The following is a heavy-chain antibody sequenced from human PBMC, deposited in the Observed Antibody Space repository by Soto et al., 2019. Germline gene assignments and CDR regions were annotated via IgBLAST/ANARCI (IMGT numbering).Heavy chain of an antibody. V-gene: IGHV1-2*02. CDR2: INPHSGGT. D-gene: IGHD6-19*01. CDR3: ARDREIEVARTVDY. CDR1: GYTFTAFY. J-gene: IGHJ4*02. Sequence: QVQLVQSGAEVKKPGASVKVSCEASGYTFTAFYIHWVRQAPGQGLEWMGWINPHSGGTNYAQKFQGRVTMTTDTSINTAYMDLRRLGYDDTAVYYCARDREIEVARTVDYWGQGSLVTVSS.